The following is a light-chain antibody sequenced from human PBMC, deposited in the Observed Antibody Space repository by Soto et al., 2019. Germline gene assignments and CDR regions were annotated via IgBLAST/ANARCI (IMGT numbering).Light chain of an antibody. CDR2: DVT. CDR3: CSYAGSFNYV. CDR1: SSDVGGYYF. J-gene: IGLJ1*01. Sequence: QSALTQPRSVSGSPGQSVTISCTGTSSDVGGYYFVSWYQQHPGKAPKLMIYDVTKRPSGVPDRFSGSKSGNTASLTISGLQAEDGAEYYCCSYAGSFNYVFGTGTKVTVL. V-gene: IGLV2-11*01.